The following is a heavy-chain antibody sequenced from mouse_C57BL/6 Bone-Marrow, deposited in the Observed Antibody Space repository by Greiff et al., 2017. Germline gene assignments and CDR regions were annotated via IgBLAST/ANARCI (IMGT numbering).Heavy chain of an antibody. CDR2: LYPGNSDT. CDR3: TREGDYDGYYFDY. D-gene: IGHD2-4*01. V-gene: IGHV1-5*01. J-gene: IGHJ2*01. Sequence: VHVKQSGTVLARPGASVKMSCKTSGYTFTSYWMHWVKQRPGQGLEWIGALYPGNSDTSYNQKFKGKAKLTAVTSASTAYMELSSLTNEDSAVYYCTREGDYDGYYFDYWGQGTTLTVSS. CDR1: GYTFTSYW.